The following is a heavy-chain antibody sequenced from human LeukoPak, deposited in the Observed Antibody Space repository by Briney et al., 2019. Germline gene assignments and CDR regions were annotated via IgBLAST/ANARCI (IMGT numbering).Heavy chain of an antibody. CDR2: IRQDGSDK. V-gene: IGHV3-7*01. D-gene: IGHD2-2*01. CDR1: GFTFSAYW. J-gene: IGHJ4*02. CDR3: ARDGGSAMPFDY. Sequence: PGGSLRLSCAASGFTFSAYWMSWVRQAPGKGLEWVANIRQDGSDKYYVDSVKGRFTISRDNAKNPLYLQMNSLRAEDTAVYYCARDGGSAMPFDYWGQGTLVTVSS.